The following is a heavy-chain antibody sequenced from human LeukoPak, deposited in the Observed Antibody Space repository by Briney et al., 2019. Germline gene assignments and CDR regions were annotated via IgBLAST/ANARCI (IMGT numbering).Heavy chain of an antibody. CDR1: GFTFSSYA. J-gene: IGHJ4*02. Sequence: GGSLRLPCAASGFTFSSYAMTWVRQAPGKGLEWVSSISGSGGSTYYADSVKGRFTISRDNSKNTLYLQMNSLRAEDTAVYYCAKDLTYGSGSYEDYWGQGTLVTVSS. CDR3: AKDLTYGSGSYEDY. V-gene: IGHV3-23*01. D-gene: IGHD3-10*01. CDR2: ISGSGGST.